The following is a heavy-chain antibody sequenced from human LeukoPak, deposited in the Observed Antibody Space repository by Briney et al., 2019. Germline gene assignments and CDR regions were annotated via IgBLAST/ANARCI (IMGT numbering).Heavy chain of an antibody. V-gene: IGHV3-13*01. CDR3: VRGDVGFDP. J-gene: IGHJ5*02. CDR2: IGKAGDT. CDR1: GFTFSSYD. Sequence: GGSLRLSCTASGFTFSSYDMHWVRQPTGEGLEWVSGIGKAGDTYYLGSVKGRFTISRENAKNSLYLQMNSLRVGDTAVYYCVRGDVGFDPWGQGTLVTVSS. D-gene: IGHD2-21*01.